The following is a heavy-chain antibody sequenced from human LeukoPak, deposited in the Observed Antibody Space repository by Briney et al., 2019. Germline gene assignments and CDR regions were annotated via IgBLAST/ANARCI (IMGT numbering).Heavy chain of an antibody. V-gene: IGHV3-11*03. CDR2: ISSSSSYT. D-gene: IGHD6-13*01. Sequence: GGSLRLSCAASGFTFSDYYMSWIRQAPGKGLEWVSYISSSSSYTNYADSVKGRFTISRDNAKNSLYLQMNSLRAEDTAVYYCATGYSSSWENAFDIWGQGTMVAVSS. CDR1: GFTFSDYY. J-gene: IGHJ3*02. CDR3: ATGYSSSWENAFDI.